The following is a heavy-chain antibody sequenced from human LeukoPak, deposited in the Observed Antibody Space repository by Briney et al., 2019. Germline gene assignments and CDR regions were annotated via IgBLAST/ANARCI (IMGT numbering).Heavy chain of an antibody. CDR1: GFTFSSYG. CDR3: ARDVDTRGHYARFDP. CDR2: ISYDGSKK. V-gene: IGHV3-33*05. D-gene: IGHD5-18*01. Sequence: PGGSLRLSCAASGFTFSSYGMHWVRQAPGKGLEWVAVISYDGSKKYYADSVKGRFTISRDSSKNTVDLQMSSLRAEDTALYYCARDVDTRGHYARFDPWGQGTLVTVSS. J-gene: IGHJ5*02.